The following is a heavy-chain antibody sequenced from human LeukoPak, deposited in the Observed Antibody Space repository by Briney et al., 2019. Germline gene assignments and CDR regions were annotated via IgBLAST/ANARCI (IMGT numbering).Heavy chain of an antibody. D-gene: IGHD2-15*01. CDR3: ARGVVVVAVWFDP. CDR1: GGSFSGYY. J-gene: IGHJ5*02. V-gene: IGHV4-34*01. CDR2: INHSGST. Sequence: SETLSLTCAVYGGSFSGYYWSWIRQPPGKGLEWIGEINHSGSTNYNPSLKSRVTISVDTSKNQFSLKLSSVTAADTAVYYRARGVVVVAVWFDPWGQGTLVTVSS.